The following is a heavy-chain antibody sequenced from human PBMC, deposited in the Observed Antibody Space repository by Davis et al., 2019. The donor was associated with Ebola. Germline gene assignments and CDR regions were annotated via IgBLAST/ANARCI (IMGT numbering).Heavy chain of an antibody. D-gene: IGHD6-19*01. CDR3: AKDKGSIAVAGPRAFDI. V-gene: IGHV3-23*01. J-gene: IGHJ3*02. CDR1: GFTFSSYW. Sequence: GESLKISCAASGFTFSSYWMSWVRQAPGKGLEWVSYISSSGSTIYYADSVKGRFTISRDNSKNTLYLQMNSLRAEDTAVYYCAKDKGSIAVAGPRAFDIWGQGTMVTVSS. CDR2: ISSSGSTI.